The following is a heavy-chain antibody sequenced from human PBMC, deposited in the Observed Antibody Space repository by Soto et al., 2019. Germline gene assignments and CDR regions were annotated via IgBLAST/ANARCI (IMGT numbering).Heavy chain of an antibody. J-gene: IGHJ5*02. CDR2: INAGNGNT. CDR1: GYTFSSYA. Sequence: GASVKVSCKASGYTFSSYAMNWVRQAPGQRLEWMGWINAGNGNTKYSQKFQDRVTMTTDTSTSTAYMELRSLRSDDTAVYYCARDVIAVRPGWFDPWGQGTLVTVS. D-gene: IGHD6-6*01. V-gene: IGHV1-3*01. CDR3: ARDVIAVRPGWFDP.